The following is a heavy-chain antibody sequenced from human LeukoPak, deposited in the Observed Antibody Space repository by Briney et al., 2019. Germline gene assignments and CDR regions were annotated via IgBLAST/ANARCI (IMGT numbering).Heavy chain of an antibody. CDR2: IRYDGNTK. J-gene: IGHJ4*02. Sequence: PGGSLRLSCAASEFTFSNYDIHWVRQAPGKGLEWVAFIRYDGNTKYYADSVKGRFTISRDKSKNTLPLQMNSLRAEDTAIYYCAKDLRHYFDYWGQGTLVTVSS. CDR1: EFTFSNYD. CDR3: AKDLRHYFDY. V-gene: IGHV3-30*02.